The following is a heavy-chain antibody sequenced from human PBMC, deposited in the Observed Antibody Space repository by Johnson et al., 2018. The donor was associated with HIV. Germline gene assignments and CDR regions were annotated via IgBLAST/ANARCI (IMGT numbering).Heavy chain of an antibody. V-gene: IGHV3-43D*03. CDR2: ISWDGGST. J-gene: IGHJ3*02. D-gene: IGHD3-16*01. Sequence: VQLVESGGGLVQPGGSLRLSCAASGFTFDDYAMHWVRQAPGKGLEWVSIISWDGGSTYYADSVKGRFTISRDNSKNSLYLQMNSLRAEDTAVYYCARDRWGLKDAFDIWGQGTMVTVSS. CDR1: GFTFDDYA. CDR3: ARDRWGLKDAFDI.